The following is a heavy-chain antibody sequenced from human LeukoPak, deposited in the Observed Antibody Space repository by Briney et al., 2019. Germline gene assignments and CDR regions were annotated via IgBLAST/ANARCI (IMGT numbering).Heavy chain of an antibody. J-gene: IGHJ4*02. CDR2: MNPNSGNT. D-gene: IGHD2-15*01. CDR1: GYTFTNYD. Sequence: VKVSCKASGYTFTNYDINWVRQATGQGLEWMGWMNPNSGNTGYAQKFQGRITITRDTSINTAYMELSGLRSEDTAVYYCARGGCESCYNYWGQGTLVTVSS. V-gene: IGHV1-8*03. CDR3: ARGGCESCYNY.